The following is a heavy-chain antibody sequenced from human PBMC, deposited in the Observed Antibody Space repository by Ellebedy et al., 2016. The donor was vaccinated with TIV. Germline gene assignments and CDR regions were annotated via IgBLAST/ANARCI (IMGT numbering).Heavy chain of an antibody. CDR1: GDSVSSISAA. J-gene: IGHJ4*02. CDR3: ARDSGWSFDY. Sequence: SQTLSLTCXISGDSVSSISAAWNWIRQSPSRGLEWLVRTYYRSKWDNDYAVSVKSRITITPDTSKNQFSLHLNSVTPEDTAVYYCARDSGWSFDYWGQGTLVTVSS. D-gene: IGHD6-13*01. CDR2: TYYRSKWDN. V-gene: IGHV6-1*01.